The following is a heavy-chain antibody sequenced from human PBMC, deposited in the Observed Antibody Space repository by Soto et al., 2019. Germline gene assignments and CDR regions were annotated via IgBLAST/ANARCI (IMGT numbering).Heavy chain of an antibody. D-gene: IGHD2-2*02. V-gene: IGHV3-49*04. CDR3: TREYQLLYGTYYYYYRMDV. Sequence: PGGSLRLSCTASGFTFGDYAMSWVRQAPGKGLEWVGFIRSKAYGGTTEYAASVKGRFTISRDDSKSIAYLQMNSLKTEDTAVYYCTREYQLLYGTYYYYYRMDVWGQGTTVTVSS. J-gene: IGHJ6*02. CDR2: IRSKAYGGTT. CDR1: GFTFGDYA.